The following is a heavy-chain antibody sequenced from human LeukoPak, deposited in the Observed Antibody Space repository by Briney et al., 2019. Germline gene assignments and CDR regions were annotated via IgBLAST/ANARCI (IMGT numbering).Heavy chain of an antibody. CDR3: ATSPTAMVRGVIDDAFDI. D-gene: IGHD3-10*01. Sequence: ASVKVSCKASGGTFSSYAISWVRQAPGQGLEWMGGIIPIFGTANYAQKFQGRVTITADESTSTAYMELSSLRSEDTAVYYCATSPTAMVRGVIDDAFDIWGQGTIVTVSS. CDR2: IIPIFGTA. CDR1: GGTFSSYA. V-gene: IGHV1-69*01. J-gene: IGHJ3*02.